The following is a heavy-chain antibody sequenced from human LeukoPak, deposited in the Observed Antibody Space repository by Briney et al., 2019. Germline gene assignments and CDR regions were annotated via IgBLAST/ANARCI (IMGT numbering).Heavy chain of an antibody. CDR2: IKQDGSEK. D-gene: IGHD6-13*01. Sequence: PGGSLRLSCATSGFTFSSYWMNWVRQAPGKGLEWVANIKQDGSEKYYVDSVKGRFTISRDNAKNSLYLQIDSLRAEDTAVYYCARDRRSVLAGNYWGQGTLVTVSS. J-gene: IGHJ4*02. CDR3: ARDRRSVLAGNY. V-gene: IGHV3-7*01. CDR1: GFTFSSYW.